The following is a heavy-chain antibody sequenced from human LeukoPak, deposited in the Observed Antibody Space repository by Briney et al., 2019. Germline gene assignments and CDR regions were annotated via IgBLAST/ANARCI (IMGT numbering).Heavy chain of an antibody. V-gene: IGHV4-4*07. J-gene: IGHJ5*02. Sequence: RPSETLSLTCTVSSGSISNYYWSWIRQPAGKGLEWIGRIYTSGSTTYNPSLKSRLTISIDTSKNQFSLKLSSVTAADTAVYYCARVVYNWFDPWGQGTLVTVSS. CDR3: ARVVYNWFDP. D-gene: IGHD5/OR15-5a*01. CDR1: SGSISNYY. CDR2: IYTSGST.